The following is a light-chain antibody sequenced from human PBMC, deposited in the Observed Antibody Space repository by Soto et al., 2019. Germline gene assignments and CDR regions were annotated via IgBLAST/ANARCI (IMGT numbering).Light chain of an antibody. CDR2: DAS. CDR3: QQRSNWRT. J-gene: IGKJ1*01. CDR1: QSVSSY. V-gene: IGKV3-11*01. Sequence: EIVLTQSPATLSLSPGERATLSCRASQSVSSYLAWYQQKPGQAPRLLIYDASNRATGIPARFSGSGSGTDFTLTISRLVPEDFAVYYCQQRSNWRTFGQGTKVEIK.